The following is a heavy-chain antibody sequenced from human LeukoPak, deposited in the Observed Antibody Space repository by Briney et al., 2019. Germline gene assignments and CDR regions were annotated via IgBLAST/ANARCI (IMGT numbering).Heavy chain of an antibody. D-gene: IGHD3-3*01. CDR2: INTYNGKT. J-gene: IGHJ4*02. Sequence: ASVKVSCKASGYTFTSQGISWVRQAPGQGLEWMGWINTYNGKTNYAQKFQGRVTMTADTSTSTAYLELRSLRSGDTAVYYCASRSGSTPYYFDYWGQGTLVTVSS. CDR3: ASRSGSTPYYFDY. V-gene: IGHV1-18*01. CDR1: GYTFTSQG.